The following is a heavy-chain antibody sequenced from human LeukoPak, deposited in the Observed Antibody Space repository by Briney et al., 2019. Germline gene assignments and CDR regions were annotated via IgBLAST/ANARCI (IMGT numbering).Heavy chain of an antibody. J-gene: IGHJ3*02. D-gene: IGHD4-17*01. CDR2: IKQDGSEK. V-gene: IGHV3-7*04. Sequence: GGSLRLSCAASGFTLSSYWMSWVRQAPGKGLGWVANIKQDGSEKYYVDSVKGRFTISRDNAKSSLYLQMNSLRAEDTAVYYCARGATVTTHDAFDIRGQGTMVTVSS. CDR1: GFTLSSYW. CDR3: ARGATVTTHDAFDI.